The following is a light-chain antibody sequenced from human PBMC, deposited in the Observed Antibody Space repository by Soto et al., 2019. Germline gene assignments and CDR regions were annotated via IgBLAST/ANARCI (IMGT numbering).Light chain of an antibody. CDR1: SSDVGGYNY. CDR3: NSYAGSNNWV. V-gene: IGLV2-8*01. Sequence: QSALTQPPSASGSPGQSVTISCTGTSSDVGGYNYVSWYQQHPGKAPKLMIYEVSKRPSGVPDRFSGSKSGNTASLTVSGLQAEDAADYYCNSYAGSNNWVFGGGTQLTVL. CDR2: EVS. J-gene: IGLJ3*02.